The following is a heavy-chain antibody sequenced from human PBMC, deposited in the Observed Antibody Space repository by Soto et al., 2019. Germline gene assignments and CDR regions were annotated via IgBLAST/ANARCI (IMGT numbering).Heavy chain of an antibody. V-gene: IGHV3-23*01. J-gene: IGHJ4*02. CDR3: AKDFHYCSGGSCYQYYFDY. Sequence: EVQLLESGGGLVQPGGSLRLSCAASAFTFSSYAMSWVRQAPGKGLEWVSAISGSGGSTYYADSVKGRFTISRDNSKNTLYLQMNSLRAEDTAVYYCAKDFHYCSGGSCYQYYFDYWGQGTLVTVSS. CDR2: ISGSGGST. CDR1: AFTFSSYA. D-gene: IGHD2-15*01.